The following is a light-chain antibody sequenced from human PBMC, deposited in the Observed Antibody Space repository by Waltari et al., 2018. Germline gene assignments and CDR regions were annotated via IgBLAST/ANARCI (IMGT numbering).Light chain of an antibody. J-gene: IGLJ1*01. CDR3: ATWDDSLNVYV. CDR1: GSNIGSHP. V-gene: IGLV1-44*01. CDR2: ANN. Sequence: QSVLTQPPSASETLGQRVTIPCSGSGSNIGSHPVPWYRQLPGTAPKLLTYANNQRPSGVSDRFSGSNSGTSASLAISGLQSEDEADYYCATWDDSLNVYVFGSGTKVSAL.